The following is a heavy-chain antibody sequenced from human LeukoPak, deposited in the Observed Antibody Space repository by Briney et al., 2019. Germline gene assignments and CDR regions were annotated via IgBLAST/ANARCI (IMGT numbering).Heavy chain of an antibody. CDR3: AKDHHSSPSLFDY. Sequence: PGGSLRLSCAASGFTFSSYAMSWVRQAPGKGLGWVSAISGSGGSTYYADSVKGRFTISRDNSKNTLYLQMNSLRAEDTAVYYCAKDHHSSPSLFDYWGQGTLVTVSS. CDR1: GFTFSSYA. J-gene: IGHJ4*02. CDR2: ISGSGGST. D-gene: IGHD6-13*01. V-gene: IGHV3-23*01.